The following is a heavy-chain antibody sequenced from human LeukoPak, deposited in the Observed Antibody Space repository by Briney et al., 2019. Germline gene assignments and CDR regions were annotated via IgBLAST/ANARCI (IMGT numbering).Heavy chain of an antibody. D-gene: IGHD3-9*01. Sequence: GGSLRLSCAASGFTFSSYAMSWVRQAPGKGLEGVSAISCSGGSTYYADSVKGRFTISRDNSKNTMYLQMNSLRAEDTAVYYCAKVSLRYFAWLYDRYYGMDVWGQGTTVTVSS. CDR3: AKVSLRYFAWLYDRYYGMDV. CDR1: GFTFSSYA. CDR2: ISCSGGST. V-gene: IGHV3-23*01. J-gene: IGHJ6*02.